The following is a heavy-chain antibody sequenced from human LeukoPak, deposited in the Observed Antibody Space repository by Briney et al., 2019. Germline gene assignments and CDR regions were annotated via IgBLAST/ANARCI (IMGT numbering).Heavy chain of an antibody. Sequence: PWGSLRLSCAASGFTLRSYGMHRDRQGPGKGLKWVAVMSYDGSNKYYADSVKGRFTMSRDNSTNTLYLQMNSLRAEDTAVYYCAKDLHTSGWLHDFDYWGQGTLVTVSS. J-gene: IGHJ4*02. CDR1: GFTLRSYG. CDR3: AKDLHTSGWLHDFDY. V-gene: IGHV3-30*18. D-gene: IGHD6-19*01. CDR2: MSYDGSNK.